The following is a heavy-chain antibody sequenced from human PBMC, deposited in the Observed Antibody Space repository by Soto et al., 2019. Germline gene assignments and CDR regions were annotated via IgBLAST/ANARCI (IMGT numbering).Heavy chain of an antibody. Sequence: PSQTLSLTCVIPGDSVSSSSGAWIWVRQSPSKGLEWPGRTYYRSQFYHDYAISVRGRISINPDTTRNQFSLQLNSVTPEDTAVYYYASNAWNFVTSRDFWGQGILVTSPQ. CDR1: GDSVSSSSGA. D-gene: IGHD1-7*01. V-gene: IGHV6-1*01. CDR2: TYYRSQFYH. CDR3: ASNAWNFVTSRDF. J-gene: IGHJ4*02.